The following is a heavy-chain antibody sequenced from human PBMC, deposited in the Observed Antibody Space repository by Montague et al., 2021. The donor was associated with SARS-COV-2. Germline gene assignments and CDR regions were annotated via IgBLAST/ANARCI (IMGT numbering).Heavy chain of an antibody. CDR1: EFTFSDYY. D-gene: IGHD2-8*01. V-gene: IGHV3-11*05. CDR2: ISGSSSYT. J-gene: IGHJ4*02. Sequence: SLRLSCAASEFTFSDYYMSWIRQAPGKGLEWVSYISGSSSYTNYADSVKGRFTISRDNAKNSLYLQMDSLRDGDTGVYYCARGQSCTNGVCYTRGFDYWGRGPRVTVS. CDR3: ARGQSCTNGVCYTRGFDY.